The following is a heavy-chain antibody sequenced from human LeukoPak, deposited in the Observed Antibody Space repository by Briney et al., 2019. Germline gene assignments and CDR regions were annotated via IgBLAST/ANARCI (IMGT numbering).Heavy chain of an antibody. Sequence: SVKVSCKASGGTFSSYAISWVRQAPGQGLEWMGRIIPILGIANYAQKFQGRVTMTRDTSTSTVYMDLSSLRSEDTAVYYCARDNTAAGPFDYWGQGTLVTVSS. J-gene: IGHJ4*02. V-gene: IGHV1-69*04. D-gene: IGHD6-13*01. CDR1: GGTFSSYA. CDR2: IIPILGIA. CDR3: ARDNTAAGPFDY.